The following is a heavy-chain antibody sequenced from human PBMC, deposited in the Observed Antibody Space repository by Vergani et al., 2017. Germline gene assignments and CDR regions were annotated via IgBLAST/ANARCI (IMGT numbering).Heavy chain of an antibody. Sequence: QVQLVQSGSELKKPGASVKVSCKASGYTFTSYAMNWVRQAPGQGLEWMGWINTNTGNPTYAQGFTGRFVFSLDTSVSTAYLQISSLKAEDTAVYCCARVGPLPRYGDYGKYYFDYWGQGTLVTVSS. D-gene: IGHD4-17*01. V-gene: IGHV7-4-1*02. CDR2: INTNTGNP. CDR3: ARVGPLPRYGDYGKYYFDY. J-gene: IGHJ4*02. CDR1: GYTFTSYA.